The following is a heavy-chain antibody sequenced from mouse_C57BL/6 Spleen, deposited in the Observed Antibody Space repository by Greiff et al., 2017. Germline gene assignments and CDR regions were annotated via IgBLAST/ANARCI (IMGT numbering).Heavy chain of an antibody. CDR1: GYTFTSYW. J-gene: IGHJ2*01. CDR2: IDPSDSYT. CDR3: ARSPYITTANPFDY. Sequence: QVQLQQSGAELVMPGASVKLSCKASGYTFTSYWMHWVKQRPGQGLEWIGEIDPSDSYTNYNQKFKGKSTLTVDKSSSTAYMQLSSLTSEDSAVYYCARSPYITTANPFDYWGQGTTLTVSS. D-gene: IGHD1-1*01. V-gene: IGHV1-69*01.